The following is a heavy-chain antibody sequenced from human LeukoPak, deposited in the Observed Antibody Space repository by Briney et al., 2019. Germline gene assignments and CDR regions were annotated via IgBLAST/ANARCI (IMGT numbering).Heavy chain of an antibody. CDR1: GGSISTSNYY. Sequence: SETLSLTCTVSGGSISTSNYYWGWIRQPPGKGLEWIGNIFYSGSTYYSPSLKSRVTISLDTSRNQFSLKLNSVTAADTAVYYCAKSNGYGLVDIWGRGTMVTVSS. D-gene: IGHD3-10*01. CDR3: AKSNGYGLVDI. J-gene: IGHJ3*02. V-gene: IGHV4-39*07. CDR2: IFYSGST.